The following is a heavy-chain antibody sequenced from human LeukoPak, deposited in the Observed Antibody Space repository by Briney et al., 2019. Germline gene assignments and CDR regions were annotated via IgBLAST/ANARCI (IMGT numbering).Heavy chain of an antibody. CDR1: GGSISSSSYY. D-gene: IGHD3-10*01. Sequence: PSETLSLTCTVSGGSISSSSYYWGWIRQPPGKGLEWIGTVYDSGSTYYNPSLKSRVTISVDTSKNQFSLKLSSVTAADTAVYYCATGDRVRGIIITRAGGNFDYWGQGTLVTVSS. J-gene: IGHJ4*02. CDR2: VYDSGST. CDR3: ATGDRVRGIIITRAGGNFDY. V-gene: IGHV4-39*01.